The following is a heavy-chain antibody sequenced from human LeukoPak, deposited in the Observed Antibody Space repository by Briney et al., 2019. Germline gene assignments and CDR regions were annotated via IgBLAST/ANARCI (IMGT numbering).Heavy chain of an antibody. CDR2: INHSGST. CDR1: GGSISSSNW. CDR3: ARGRARTTF. Sequence: KSSETLSLTCVVSGGSISSSNWWSWVRQPPGKGLEWIGEINHSGSTNYNPSLKSRVTISVDTSKNQFSLKLSSVTAADTAVYYCARGRARTTFWGQGTLVTVSS. J-gene: IGHJ4*02. V-gene: IGHV4-4*02. D-gene: IGHD3-16*01.